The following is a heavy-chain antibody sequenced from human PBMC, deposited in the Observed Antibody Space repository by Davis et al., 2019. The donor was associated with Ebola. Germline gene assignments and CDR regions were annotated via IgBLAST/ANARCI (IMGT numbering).Heavy chain of an antibody. Sequence: MPSETLSLTCTVSGGSISSYYWSWIRQPPGKGLEWIGEINHSGSTNYNPSLKSRVTISVDTSKNQFSLQLSSVTAADTAVYYCASIYDSSGYFDYWGQGTLVTVSS. CDR1: GGSISSYY. D-gene: IGHD3-22*01. CDR3: ASIYDSSGYFDY. J-gene: IGHJ4*02. CDR2: INHSGST. V-gene: IGHV4-34*01.